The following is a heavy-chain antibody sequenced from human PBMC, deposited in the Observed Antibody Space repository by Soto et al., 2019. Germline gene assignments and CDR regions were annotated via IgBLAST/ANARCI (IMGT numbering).Heavy chain of an antibody. V-gene: IGHV4-59*01. Sequence: SETLSLTCTVSGGSISSYYWSWIRQPPGKGLEWIGDIYYSGSTNYNPSLKSRVTISVDTSKNLFSLKMSSVADADTAVYCCARDSHFYGSGSYYAFDIWGQGTMVTVSS. D-gene: IGHD3-10*01. CDR3: ARDSHFYGSGSYYAFDI. CDR2: IYYSGST. CDR1: GGSISSYY. J-gene: IGHJ3*02.